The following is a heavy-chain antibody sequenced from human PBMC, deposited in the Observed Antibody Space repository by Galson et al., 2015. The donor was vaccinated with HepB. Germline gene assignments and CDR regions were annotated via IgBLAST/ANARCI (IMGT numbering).Heavy chain of an antibody. D-gene: IGHD3-10*01. Sequence: TLSLTCTVSGGSISSGGYYSSWIRQHPGKGLEWIGYIYYSGSTYYNPSPKSRVTISVDTSKNQFSLKLSSVTAADTAVYYCARKRSGNELLWFGELLGSTYYYGMDVWGQGTTVTVSS. CDR3: ARKRSGNELLWFGELLGSTYYYGMDV. V-gene: IGHV4-31*03. J-gene: IGHJ6*02. CDR2: IYYSGST. CDR1: GGSISSGGYY.